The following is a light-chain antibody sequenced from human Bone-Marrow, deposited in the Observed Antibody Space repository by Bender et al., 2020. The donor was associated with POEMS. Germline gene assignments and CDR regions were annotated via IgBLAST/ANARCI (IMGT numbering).Light chain of an antibody. Sequence: QSVLTQPSSASGTPGQRVPISCSGSSSNIGINTLHWYQQLPGTAPKLLIYSNNERPSGVPDRFSGSKSGTSASLAISGLQSEDEADYYCAAWDDSLNGWVFGGGTKLTVL. CDR1: SSNIGINT. CDR3: AAWDDSLNGWV. V-gene: IGLV1-44*01. CDR2: SNN. J-gene: IGLJ3*02.